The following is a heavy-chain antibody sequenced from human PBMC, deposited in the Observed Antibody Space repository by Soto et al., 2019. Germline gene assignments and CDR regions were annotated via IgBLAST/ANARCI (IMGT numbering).Heavy chain of an antibody. CDR2: IYYSGST. D-gene: IGHD2-2*01. J-gene: IGHJ6*03. CDR3: ARVASHPHYHYYHLDV. CDR1: GGSISSYY. V-gene: IGHV4-59*01. Sequence: PSETLSLTCTVSGGSISSYYWSWIRQPPGKGLEWIGYIYYSGSTNYNPSLKSRVTISVDTSKNQFSLKLSSVTAADTAVYYCARVASHPHYHYYHLDVWGKGTTVTVSS.